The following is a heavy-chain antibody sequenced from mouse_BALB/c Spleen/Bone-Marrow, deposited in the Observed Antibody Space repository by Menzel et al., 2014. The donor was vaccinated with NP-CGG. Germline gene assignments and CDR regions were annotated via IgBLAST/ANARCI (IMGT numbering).Heavy chain of an antibody. J-gene: IGHJ1*01. CDR1: GYSITSGYY. D-gene: IGHD2-4*01. Sequence: EVQLVESGPGLVKPSQSLSLTCSVTGYSITSGYYWNWIRQFPGNKLEWMSYISYDGSNNYNPSLKNRISITRDTSKNQFFLKLNSVTTEDTATYYCATIYYDYDGYFDVWGAGTTVTVSS. V-gene: IGHV3-6*02. CDR3: ATIYYDYDGYFDV. CDR2: ISYDGSN.